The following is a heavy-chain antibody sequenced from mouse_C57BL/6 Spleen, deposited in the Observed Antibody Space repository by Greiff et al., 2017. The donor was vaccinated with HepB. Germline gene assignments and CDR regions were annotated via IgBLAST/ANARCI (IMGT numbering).Heavy chain of an antibody. J-gene: IGHJ2*01. V-gene: IGHV1-15*01. CDR1: GYTFTDYE. CDR2: IDPETGGT. Sequence: QVQLKESGAELVRPGASVTLSCKASGYTFTDYEMHWVKQTPVHGLEWIGAIDPETGGTAYNQKFKGKAILTADKPSSTAYMELRSLTSEDSAVYYCTREGGIYYDYDGAYWGQGTTLTVSS. CDR3: TREGGIYYDYDGAY. D-gene: IGHD2-4*01.